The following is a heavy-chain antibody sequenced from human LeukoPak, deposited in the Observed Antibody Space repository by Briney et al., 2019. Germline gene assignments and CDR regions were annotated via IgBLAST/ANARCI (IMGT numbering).Heavy chain of an antibody. J-gene: IGHJ4*02. V-gene: IGHV3-11*06. CDR2: ISSSSSYT. Sequence: PGGSLRLSCAASGFTFSDYYMSWIRQAPGKGLEWVSYISSSSSYTNYADSVKGRFTISRDNAKNSLYLQMNSLRAEDTAVYYCARDERERGYSYGLYYFDYWGQGTLVTVSS. CDR1: GFTFSDYY. D-gene: IGHD5-18*01. CDR3: ARDERERGYSYGLYYFDY.